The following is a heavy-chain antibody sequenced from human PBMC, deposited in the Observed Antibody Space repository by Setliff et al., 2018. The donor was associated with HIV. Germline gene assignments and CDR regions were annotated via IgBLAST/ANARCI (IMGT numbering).Heavy chain of an antibody. Sequence: GASVKVSCKASGYTFTNYDINWVRQATGQGLEWVGWMNPNSGNTGYAQKFQGRVTITTDESTSTAYMELSSLRSEDTAVYYCARADSSNWYHVDYWGQGTLVTVS. CDR3: ARADSSNWYHVDY. V-gene: IGHV1-8*03. CDR2: MNPNSGNT. J-gene: IGHJ4*02. CDR1: GYTFTNYD. D-gene: IGHD6-13*01.